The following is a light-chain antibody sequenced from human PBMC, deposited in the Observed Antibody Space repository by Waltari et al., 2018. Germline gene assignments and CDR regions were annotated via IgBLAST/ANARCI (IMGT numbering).Light chain of an antibody. Sequence: DVVMTQSPLALPVTLGQPASISCRSSQSLVHSDGNTYLNWFQQRPGQSPRRRFYRVSTRDSGVPDRFSGSGSGTDFTLKISRVEAEDVGVYYCMQGTHWPWTFGQGTKVEIK. V-gene: IGKV2-30*02. J-gene: IGKJ1*01. CDR2: RVS. CDR3: MQGTHWPWT. CDR1: QSLVHSDGNTY.